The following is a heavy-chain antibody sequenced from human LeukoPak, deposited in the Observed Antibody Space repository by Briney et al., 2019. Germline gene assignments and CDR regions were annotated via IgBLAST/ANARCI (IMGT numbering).Heavy chain of an antibody. CDR1: GFTFSSYA. V-gene: IGHV3-30*02. Sequence: GGSLRLSCAASGFTFSSYAMSWVRQAPGKGLEWVAFIRYDGSNKYYADSVKGRFTISRDNSKNTLYLQMNSLRAEDTAVYYCAKDLATVVTNENYWGQGTLVTVSS. CDR2: IRYDGSNK. D-gene: IGHD4-23*01. J-gene: IGHJ4*02. CDR3: AKDLATVVTNENY.